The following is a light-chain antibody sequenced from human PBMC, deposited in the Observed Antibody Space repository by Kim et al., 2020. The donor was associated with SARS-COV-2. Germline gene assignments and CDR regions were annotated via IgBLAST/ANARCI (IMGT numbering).Light chain of an antibody. J-gene: IGKJ1*01. CDR1: QSVLHSSNNKNY. CDR2: WAS. CDR3: QQYYNTPPT. Sequence: DIVMTQSPDSLAVSLGERATINCKSSQSVLHSSNNKNYLAWYQQKAGQPPKLLIYWASTRESGVPDRFSGSGSGTDFTLTISSLQAEDVALYYCQQYYNTPPTFGHGTKVDIK. V-gene: IGKV4-1*01.